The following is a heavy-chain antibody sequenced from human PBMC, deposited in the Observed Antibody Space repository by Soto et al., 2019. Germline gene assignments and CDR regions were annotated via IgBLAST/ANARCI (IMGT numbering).Heavy chain of an antibody. D-gene: IGHD3-3*02. J-gene: IGHJ6*02. CDR3: AKDLLAHFRGYGMDV. V-gene: IGHV3-30*18. CDR1: GFTFSGYV. Sequence: GGSLRLSCAASGFTFSGYVMHWGRQAPGKGLEWVAVISYDGSNKYYADSVKGRFTISRDNSKNTLYLQMNSLRAEDTAVYYCAKDLLAHFRGYGMDVWGQGTTVTVSS. CDR2: ISYDGSNK.